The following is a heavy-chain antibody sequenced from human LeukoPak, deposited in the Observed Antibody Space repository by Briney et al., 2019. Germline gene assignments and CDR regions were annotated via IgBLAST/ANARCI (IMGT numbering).Heavy chain of an antibody. CDR1: RFTFSSYA. CDR3: ARDPGWSAVAANSNDY. D-gene: IGHD6-19*01. CDR2: ISYDGSNK. J-gene: IGHJ4*02. V-gene: IGHV3-30-3*01. Sequence: PGGSLRLSCAASRFTFSSYAMHWVRQAPGKGLEWVAVISYDGSNKYYADSVKGRFTISRDNSKNTLYLQMNSLRAEDTAVYYCARDPGWSAVAANSNDYWGQGTLVTVSS.